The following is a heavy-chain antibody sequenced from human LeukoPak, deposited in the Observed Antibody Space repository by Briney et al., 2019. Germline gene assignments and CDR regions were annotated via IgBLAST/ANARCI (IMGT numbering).Heavy chain of an antibody. CDR1: GFTFSDYY. CDR3: ARDSMTTVTNFDY. Sequence: GGSLRLSCAASGFTFSDYYMSWIRQAPGKGLEWVSYISSSGSTIYYADSVKGRFTISRDNAKNSLYRQMNSLRAEDTAVYYCARDSMTTVTNFDYWGQGTLVTVSS. V-gene: IGHV3-11*01. J-gene: IGHJ4*02. D-gene: IGHD4-17*01. CDR2: ISSSGSTI.